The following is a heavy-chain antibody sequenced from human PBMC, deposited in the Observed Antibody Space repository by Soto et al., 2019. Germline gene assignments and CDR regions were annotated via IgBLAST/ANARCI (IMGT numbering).Heavy chain of an antibody. CDR1: GFTFSSYA. D-gene: IGHD6-19*01. CDR2: ISGSGGST. J-gene: IGHJ4*02. Sequence: EVQLLESGGGLVQPGGSLRLSCAASGFTFSSYAMSWVRQAPGKGLEWVSAISGSGGSTYYADSVKGRFSISRDNSKNTLYLQMNSLRAEDTAVYYCAKGSSGWYERFDYWGQGTLVTVSS. V-gene: IGHV3-23*01. CDR3: AKGSSGWYERFDY.